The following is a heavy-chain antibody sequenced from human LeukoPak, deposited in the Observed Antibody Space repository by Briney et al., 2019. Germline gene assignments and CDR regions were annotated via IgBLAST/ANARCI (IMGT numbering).Heavy chain of an antibody. D-gene: IGHD5-12*01. CDR3: ARQSSGGYGLGY. Sequence: GASVKVSCKASGYTFTGNYMHWVRQTPGQGLEWMGWINPNSGGTNYAQKFQGRVTMTRDTSISTAYMEQSRLRSDDTAVYYCARQSSGGYGLGYWGQGTLVTVSS. CDR2: INPNSGGT. J-gene: IGHJ4*02. V-gene: IGHV1-2*02. CDR1: GYTFTGNY.